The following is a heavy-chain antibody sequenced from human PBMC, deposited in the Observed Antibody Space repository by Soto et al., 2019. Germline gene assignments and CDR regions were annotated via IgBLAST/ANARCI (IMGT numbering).Heavy chain of an antibody. CDR1: GFTFGDYA. V-gene: IGHV3-49*04. CDR3: TRSIFTMVRGPIHYGMDV. D-gene: IGHD3-10*01. Sequence: GGSLRLSCTASGFTFGDYAMSWVRQAPGKGLEWVGFIRSKAYGGTTEYAASVKGRFTISRDDSKSIAYLQMNSLKTEDTAVYYCTRSIFTMVRGPIHYGMDVWGQGTTVTVSS. CDR2: IRSKAYGGTT. J-gene: IGHJ6*02.